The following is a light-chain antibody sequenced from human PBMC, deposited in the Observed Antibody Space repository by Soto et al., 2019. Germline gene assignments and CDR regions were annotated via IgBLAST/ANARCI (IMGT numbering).Light chain of an antibody. V-gene: IGKV1D-12*01. CDR1: QGISSW. CDR2: AAS. Sequence: DIQMTQSPSSVSASVGDRVTISCRASQGISSWLAWYQQKPGKAPKLLIYAASSLHSGIPARFSGSGSGTDFTLTISSLEPEDFAVYYCQQADSFPHTFGPGTKVDIK. J-gene: IGKJ3*01. CDR3: QQADSFPHT.